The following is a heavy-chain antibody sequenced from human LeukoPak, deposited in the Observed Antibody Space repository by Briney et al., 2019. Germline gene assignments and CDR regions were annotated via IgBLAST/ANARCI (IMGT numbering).Heavy chain of an antibody. D-gene: IGHD6-19*01. CDR3: TRQIAVAAQED. J-gene: IGHJ4*02. Sequence: GGSLRLSCAASGFTFSGSAMHWVRQASGKGLEWVGRIRSKANSYATAYAASVKGRFTISRDDSKNTAYLQMNSLKTEDTAVYYCTRQIAVAAQEDWGQGTLVTVSS. CDR2: IRSKANSYAT. CDR1: GFTFSGSA. V-gene: IGHV3-73*01.